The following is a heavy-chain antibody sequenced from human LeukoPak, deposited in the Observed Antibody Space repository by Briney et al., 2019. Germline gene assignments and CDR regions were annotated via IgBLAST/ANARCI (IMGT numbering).Heavy chain of an antibody. V-gene: IGHV3-13*01. Sequence: GGSLRLSCAASGFTFSSYDMHWVRQATGKGLEWDSAIGTAGDTYYPGSVKGRLTISRENAKNSLYLQMNSLRAGDTAVYYCARELVGAYGMDVWGQGTTVTVSS. CDR1: GFTFSSYD. D-gene: IGHD1-26*01. CDR2: IGTAGDT. J-gene: IGHJ6*02. CDR3: ARELVGAYGMDV.